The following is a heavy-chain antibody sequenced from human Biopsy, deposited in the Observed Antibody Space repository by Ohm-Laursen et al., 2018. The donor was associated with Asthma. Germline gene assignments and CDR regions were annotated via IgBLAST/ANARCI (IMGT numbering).Heavy chain of an antibody. CDR1: GFTFSSCG. J-gene: IGHJ4*02. V-gene: IGHV3-33*08. Sequence: SLRLSCAASGFTFSSCGMHWVRQAPGKGLEWVAVIWYDGSIKYYADSVKGRFSISRDNSKNTLYLQMNSLRVEDTAVFYCARDVMEWYLPAFDFWGQGTLVTVSS. D-gene: IGHD3-3*01. CDR2: IWYDGSIK. CDR3: ARDVMEWYLPAFDF.